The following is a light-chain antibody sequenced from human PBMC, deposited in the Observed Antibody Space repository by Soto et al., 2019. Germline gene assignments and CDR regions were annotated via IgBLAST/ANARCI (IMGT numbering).Light chain of an antibody. CDR2: EGS. Sequence: QSALTQPASVSGSPGQSITISCTGTSSDVGSYNLVSWYQQHPGKAPKLMIYEGSKRPSGVSNRFSGSKSGNTASLTIYGLQTEDEADDYCCSYAGSSTYVVFGGGTKLTVL. V-gene: IGLV2-23*01. CDR1: SSDVGSYNL. J-gene: IGLJ2*01. CDR3: CSYAGSSTYVV.